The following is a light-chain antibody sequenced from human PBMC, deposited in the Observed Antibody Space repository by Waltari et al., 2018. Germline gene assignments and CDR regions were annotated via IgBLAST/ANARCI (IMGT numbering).Light chain of an antibody. CDR2: DTN. CDR3: ALYMGSGISV. J-gene: IGLJ2*01. V-gene: IGLV8-61*01. CDR1: SGSVSTTYY. Sequence: QTVVTQEPSFSVSPGGTVTLTCGLRSGSVSTTYYPSWYQQTPGQAPRTLLYDTNRLSSVVPDRFSGSLLGNKAARTITGAQADDESDYYCALYMGSGISVFGGGTKLTVL.